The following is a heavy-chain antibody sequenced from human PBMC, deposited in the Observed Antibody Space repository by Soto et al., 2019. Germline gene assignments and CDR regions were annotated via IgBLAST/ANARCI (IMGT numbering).Heavy chain of an antibody. CDR3: ARALGYSGYAGMDV. J-gene: IGHJ6*02. D-gene: IGHD5-12*01. Sequence: QVQLVQSGGKVKKPGASVKVSCKASGYTFTIYGINWVRQAPGQGLEWMGWISPDNGNTNYAQKLQGRVTMTTDTSTSTAYMALRSLRSDDTAVYYCARALGYSGYAGMDVWGQGTTVTVSS. CDR2: ISPDNGNT. V-gene: IGHV1-18*01. CDR1: GYTFTIYG.